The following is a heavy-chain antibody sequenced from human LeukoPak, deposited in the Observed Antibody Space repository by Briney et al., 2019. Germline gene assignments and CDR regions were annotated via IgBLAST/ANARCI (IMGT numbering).Heavy chain of an antibody. CDR1: GGSISNYY. CDR3: ARLINYDILTGYYNWFDP. CDR2: IYYSGST. D-gene: IGHD3-9*01. J-gene: IGHJ5*02. V-gene: IGHV4-59*01. Sequence: SETLSLTCTVSGGSISNYYWSWIRQPPGKGLEWIGYIYYSGSTNYNPSLKGRVTISVDTSKNQFSLKLSSVTAADTAVYYCARLINYDILTGYYNWFDPWGQGALVTVSS.